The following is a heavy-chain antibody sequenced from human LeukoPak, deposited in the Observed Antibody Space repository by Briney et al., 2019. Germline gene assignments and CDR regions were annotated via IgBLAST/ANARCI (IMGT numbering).Heavy chain of an antibody. Sequence: GGSLRLSCVAYGFTFSNYAMSWVRQAPGKGLEGVSAISGSGGSTYYADSVKGRFTISRDNSKNTLYLQINSLRAEDTAVYYCAKGGVGANPRFFDYWGQGTLVTVSS. V-gene: IGHV3-23*01. CDR3: AKGGVGANPRFFDY. CDR1: GFTFSNYA. CDR2: ISGSGGST. J-gene: IGHJ4*02. D-gene: IGHD1-26*01.